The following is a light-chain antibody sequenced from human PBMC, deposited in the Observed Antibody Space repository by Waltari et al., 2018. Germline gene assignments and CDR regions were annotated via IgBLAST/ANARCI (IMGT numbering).Light chain of an antibody. J-gene: IGLJ1*01. CDR2: EDT. V-gene: IGLV3-10*01. CDR1: ELPRKY. Sequence: SYELTQTPSASVSPGQTARITCSGHELPRKYAYWFQQKSGQAPRLVIYEDTKRPSGIPERFSWSSSGTVATLTITGAQVDDEADYYCYSSDSTGLRVFGGGTTVVVL. CDR3: YSSDSTGLRV.